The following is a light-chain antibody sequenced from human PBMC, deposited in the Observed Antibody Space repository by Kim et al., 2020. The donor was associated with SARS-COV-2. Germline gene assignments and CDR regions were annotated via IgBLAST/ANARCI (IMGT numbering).Light chain of an antibody. CDR3: QQYDNLLT. CDR2: DAS. J-gene: IGKJ4*01. CDR1: QDISNY. V-gene: IGKV1-33*01. Sequence: DIQMTQSPSSLSASVGDRVTITCQASQDISNYLNWYQQKPGKAPKLLIYDASNLETRVPSRFSGSGSGTDFTFTISSLQPEDIATYYCQQYDNLLTFGGGTKVDIK.